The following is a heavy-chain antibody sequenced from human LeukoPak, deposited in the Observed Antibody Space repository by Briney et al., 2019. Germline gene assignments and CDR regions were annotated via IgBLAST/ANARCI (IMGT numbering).Heavy chain of an antibody. D-gene: IGHD7-27*01. V-gene: IGHV4-59*01. J-gene: IGHJ4*02. Sequence: SETLSLTCTVSGGSISSYYWSWIRQPPGKGLEWIGYIYYSGSTNYNPSLKSRVTISVDTSKNQFSLKLSSVTAADTAVYYCARGLKTGKFDYWGQGTLVTVSS. CDR2: IYYSGST. CDR3: ARGLKTGKFDY. CDR1: GGSISSYY.